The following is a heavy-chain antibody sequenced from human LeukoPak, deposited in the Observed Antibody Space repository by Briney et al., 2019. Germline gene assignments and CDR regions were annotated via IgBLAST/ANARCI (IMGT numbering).Heavy chain of an antibody. CDR3: ARDRDKAVFDY. CDR2: IYSGGST. J-gene: IGHJ4*02. Sequence: PGGSLRLSCAASGFTVSSNYMSWVRQAPGKGLEWVSVIYSGGSTYYADSVKGRFTISRDNSKNTLYLQMNSLRAGDTAVYYCARDRDKAVFDYWGQGTLVTVSS. V-gene: IGHV3-53*01. CDR1: GFTVSSNY. D-gene: IGHD6-19*01.